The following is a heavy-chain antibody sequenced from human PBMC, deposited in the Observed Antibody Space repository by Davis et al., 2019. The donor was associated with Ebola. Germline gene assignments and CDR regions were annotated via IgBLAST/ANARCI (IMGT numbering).Heavy chain of an antibody. J-gene: IGHJ4*02. D-gene: IGHD3-22*01. Sequence: GESLKISCAASGFTFSGSAMHWVRQASGKGLEWVGRIRSKANSYATAYAASVKGRFTISRDDSKNTAYLQMNSLKTEDTAVYYCTTDSYYDSNALDYWGQGTLVTVSS. CDR1: GFTFSGSA. CDR3: TTDSYYDSNALDY. CDR2: IRSKANSYAT. V-gene: IGHV3-73*01.